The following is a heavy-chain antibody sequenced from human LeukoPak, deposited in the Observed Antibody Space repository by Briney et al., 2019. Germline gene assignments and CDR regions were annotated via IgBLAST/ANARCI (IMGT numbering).Heavy chain of an antibody. V-gene: IGHV3-74*01. Sequence: PGASLRLSCAASGFTFSRYWMHWVRQAPGKGLVWVSRINSDGSFTTYADSVEGRFTISRDNAKNTLYLQMNSLRADGTAVYYCARDPNYDSSGYPFDYWGQGTLVTVSS. CDR3: ARDPNYDSSGYPFDY. J-gene: IGHJ4*02. CDR2: INSDGSFT. D-gene: IGHD3-22*01. CDR1: GFTFSRYW.